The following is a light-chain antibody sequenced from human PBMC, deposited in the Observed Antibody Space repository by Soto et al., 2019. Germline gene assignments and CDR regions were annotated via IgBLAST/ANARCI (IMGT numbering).Light chain of an antibody. CDR2: RAS. Sequence: DIQMTQSPSSLSASVGDRVTISCRASQSITSFLNWYQQKPGTAPRLLIYRASKVTSGVPPRFSGSGSGRDFTLTISSLRPEDIATYVCQQRYSSPPWTFGQGTKVEVK. J-gene: IGKJ1*01. V-gene: IGKV1-39*01. CDR1: QSITSF. CDR3: QQRYSSPPWT.